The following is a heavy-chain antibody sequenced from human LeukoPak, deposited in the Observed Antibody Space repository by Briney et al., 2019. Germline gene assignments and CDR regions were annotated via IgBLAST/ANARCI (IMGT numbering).Heavy chain of an antibody. Sequence: GGSLRLSCAASGFTFSDYYMSWIRQAPGKGLEWVSYISSSGSTIYYADSVKGRFTISRDNAKNSLYLQMNSLRAEDTAVYYCARGYYDYVWGSYRYYFDYWGQGTLVTVSS. CDR1: GFTFSDYY. CDR3: ARGYYDYVWGSYRYYFDY. J-gene: IGHJ4*02. V-gene: IGHV3-11*01. D-gene: IGHD3-16*02. CDR2: ISSSGSTI.